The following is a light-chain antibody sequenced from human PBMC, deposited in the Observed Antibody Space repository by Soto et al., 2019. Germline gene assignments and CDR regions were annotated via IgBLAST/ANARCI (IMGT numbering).Light chain of an antibody. CDR3: QQYNSYTWT. V-gene: IGKV3-15*01. J-gene: IGKJ1*01. CDR1: QSVSNN. CDR2: GAS. Sequence: IVLTQSPGTLSLSPGARATLSCRASQSVSNNFLAWYQQKPGQAPRLLIYGASTRATGIPARFSGSGSGTEFTLTISSLQTDDFATYYCQQYNSYTWTFGRGTKVDIK.